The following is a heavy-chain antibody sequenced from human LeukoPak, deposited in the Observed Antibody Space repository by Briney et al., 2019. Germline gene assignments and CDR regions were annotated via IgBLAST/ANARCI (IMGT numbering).Heavy chain of an antibody. CDR3: AQRLSWLDP. V-gene: IGHV1-69*04. Sequence: GASVKVSCKASGGTFNGSAISWVRQAPGQGLEWVGRIIPMLGIPNYAQKFQGRVTITADTSTNTAFMELNSLRSEDTAVYYCAQRLSWLDPWGQGTRITVAS. CDR2: IIPMLGIP. J-gene: IGHJ5*02. D-gene: IGHD3-16*01. CDR1: GGTFNGSA.